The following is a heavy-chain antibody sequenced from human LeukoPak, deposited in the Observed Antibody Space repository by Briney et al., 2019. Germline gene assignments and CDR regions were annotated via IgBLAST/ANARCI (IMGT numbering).Heavy chain of an antibody. Sequence: SETLSLTCTVSGGSISSYYWSWIRQHPGKGLEWIGYIYYSGSTYYNPSLKSRVTISVDTSKNQFSLKLSSVTAADTAVYYCARAEPSYCSGGSCSYFDYWGQGTLVTVSS. CDR2: IYYSGST. CDR3: ARAEPSYCSGGSCSYFDY. V-gene: IGHV4-59*06. J-gene: IGHJ4*02. CDR1: GGSISSYY. D-gene: IGHD2-15*01.